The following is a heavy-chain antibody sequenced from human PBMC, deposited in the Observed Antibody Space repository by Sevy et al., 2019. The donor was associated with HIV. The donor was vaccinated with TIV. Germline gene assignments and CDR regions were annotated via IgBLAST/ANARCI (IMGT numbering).Heavy chain of an antibody. D-gene: IGHD4-17*01. CDR1: GDSISGYY. J-gene: IGHJ6*02. CDR2: IYYSGFT. V-gene: IGHV4-59*01. CDR3: ARTTPYYYYAVDV. Sequence: SETLSLTCSVSGDSISGYYWSWIRQPPGKGLQWIGYIYYSGFTHYNPSLKSRVTISEDTSKNQLSLKVTSVTAADTAVYFCARTTPYYYYAVDVWGQGTTVTVSS.